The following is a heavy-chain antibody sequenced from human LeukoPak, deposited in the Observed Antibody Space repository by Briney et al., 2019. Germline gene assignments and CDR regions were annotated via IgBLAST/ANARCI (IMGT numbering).Heavy chain of an antibody. V-gene: IGHV1-2*02. CDR3: AIWAGGNSTAASFDF. CDR2: ISHNSGAT. Sequence: ASVKVSCKASGNTFTDYYTHWVRQAPGQGLECLGWISHNSGATKVAQKFQGRVTLTRDTSVTTVYLELSSLGFDDTAVYYCAIWAGGNSTAASFDFWGQGTLVTVSS. D-gene: IGHD4-23*01. CDR1: GNTFTDYY. J-gene: IGHJ4*02.